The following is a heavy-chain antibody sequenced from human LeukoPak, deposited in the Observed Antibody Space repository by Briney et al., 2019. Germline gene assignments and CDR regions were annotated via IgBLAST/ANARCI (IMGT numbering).Heavy chain of an antibody. CDR3: ARGSSSWYSPDFDY. CDR1: GFTFSSYA. D-gene: IGHD6-13*01. Sequence: HPGGSLRLSCAASGFTFSSYAMSWVRQAPGKGLEWVSAISGSGGSTYYADSVKGRFTISRDNSKNTLYLQMNSLRAEDTAVYYCARGSSSWYSPDFDYWGQGTLVTVSS. CDR2: ISGSGGST. J-gene: IGHJ4*02. V-gene: IGHV3-23*01.